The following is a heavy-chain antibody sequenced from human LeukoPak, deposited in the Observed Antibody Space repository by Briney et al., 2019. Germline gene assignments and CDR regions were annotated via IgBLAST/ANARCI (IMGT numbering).Heavy chain of an antibody. Sequence: SETLSLTCTVSSGSITSSVYYCSWIRQPPGKGLEWIAGINYSGVTHYNPSLKSRVTISVDTSKNHFSLNLGSVTAADTAVYYCAIYSSSSGRIDPWGQGTLVTVSS. D-gene: IGHD2-15*01. J-gene: IGHJ5*02. CDR2: INYSGVT. CDR3: AIYSSSSGRIDP. V-gene: IGHV4-39*02. CDR1: SGSITSSVYY.